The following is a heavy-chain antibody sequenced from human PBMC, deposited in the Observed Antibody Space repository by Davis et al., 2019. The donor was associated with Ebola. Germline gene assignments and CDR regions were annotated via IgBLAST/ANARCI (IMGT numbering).Heavy chain of an antibody. CDR1: GFTFSSYW. D-gene: IGHD6-19*01. Sequence: PGGSLRLSCAASGFTFSSYWMHWVRQGPGKGLVWVSRINSDGSSTSYADSVKGRFTISRDNAKNTLYLQMNSLRAEDTAVYYCARDGFIAVAGYYFDYWGQGTLVTVSS. V-gene: IGHV3-74*01. J-gene: IGHJ4*02. CDR2: INSDGSST. CDR3: ARDGFIAVAGYYFDY.